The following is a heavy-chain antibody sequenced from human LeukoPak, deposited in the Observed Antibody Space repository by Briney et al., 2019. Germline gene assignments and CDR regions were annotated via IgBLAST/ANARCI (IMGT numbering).Heavy chain of an antibody. J-gene: IGHJ3*02. V-gene: IGHV3-7*01. D-gene: IGHD1-26*01. CDR1: GFTFSIYW. Sequence: PGGSLRLSSAASGFTFSIYWRSWVRQAPGKGLEWVANIKQDGSEKYYVDSVKGRFTISRDNAKNSLYLQMNSLRAEDTAVYYCASLVGATFSPTDAFDIWGQGTMVTVSS. CDR2: IKQDGSEK. CDR3: ASLVGATFSPTDAFDI.